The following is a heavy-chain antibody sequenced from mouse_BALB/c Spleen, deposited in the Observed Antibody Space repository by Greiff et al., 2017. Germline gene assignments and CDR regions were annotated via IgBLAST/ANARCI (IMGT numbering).Heavy chain of an antibody. CDR2: ISTYYGDA. CDR3: AIHYYASSSSRGYYMDY. Sequence: QVQLQQSGAELVRPGVSVKISCKGSGYTFTDYAMHWVKQSHAKSLEWIGVISTYYGDASYNQKFKGKATMTVDKSSSTAYMELARLTSEDSAIYYCAIHYYASSSSRGYYMDYWGQGTTLTVSS. J-gene: IGHJ2*01. V-gene: IGHV1S137*01. D-gene: IGHD1-1*01. CDR1: GYTFTDYA.